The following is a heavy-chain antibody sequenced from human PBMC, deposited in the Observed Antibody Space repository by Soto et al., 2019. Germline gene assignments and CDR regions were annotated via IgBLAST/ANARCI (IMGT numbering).Heavy chain of an antibody. Sequence: GESLKISCQGSGYAFSSYWIAWVRQMPGKGLEWMGIIYPGDSDTRYSPSFQGQVTISVDKFITTAYLQWSSLKASDTAMYYCARGYCTATICDPWFDPWGQGTLVTVFS. J-gene: IGHJ5*02. CDR1: GYAFSSYW. V-gene: IGHV5-51*01. D-gene: IGHD2-8*02. CDR3: ARGYCTATICDPWFDP. CDR2: IYPGDSDT.